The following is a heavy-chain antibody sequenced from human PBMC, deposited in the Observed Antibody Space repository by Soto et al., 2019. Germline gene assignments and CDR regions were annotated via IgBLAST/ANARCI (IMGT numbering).Heavy chain of an antibody. Sequence: PGGSLRLSCAASGFTFSSYAMSWVRQAPGKGLEWVSAISGSGGSTYYADSVKGRFTISRDNSKNTLYLQMNSLRAEDTAVYYCAKGRIGGWGYCTNGVCPIPIYMDVWGKGTTVTVSS. CDR1: GFTFSSYA. D-gene: IGHD2-8*01. V-gene: IGHV3-23*01. CDR3: AKGRIGGWGYCTNGVCPIPIYMDV. CDR2: ISGSGGST. J-gene: IGHJ6*03.